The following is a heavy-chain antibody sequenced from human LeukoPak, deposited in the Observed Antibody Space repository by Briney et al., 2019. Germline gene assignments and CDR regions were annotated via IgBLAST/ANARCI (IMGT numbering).Heavy chain of an antibody. CDR3: ARGYYYDSTPPRY. D-gene: IGHD3-22*01. V-gene: IGHV4-59*08. CDR2: IYYSGST. Sequence: SETLSLTCTVSGGSISSYYWSWIRQPPGKGLEWIGYIYYSGSTSYNPSLKSRVTISVDTSRNQFSLKLSSVTAADTAVYYCARGYYYDSTPPRYWGQGTLVTVSS. CDR1: GGSISSYY. J-gene: IGHJ4*02.